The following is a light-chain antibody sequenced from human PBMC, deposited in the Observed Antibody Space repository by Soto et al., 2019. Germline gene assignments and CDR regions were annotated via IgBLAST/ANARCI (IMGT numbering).Light chain of an antibody. CDR3: QQYTTWRQIT. CDR1: QSISSN. Sequence: EIVMTQSPATLSVSPGERATLSCRASQSISSNVGWYQQRPGQAPRLLIYGASTRATGIPARFSGSGSGTEFPLNISSLDSEDSAVYYCQQYTTWRQITFGQWTRMEIK. V-gene: IGKV3-15*01. J-gene: IGKJ5*01. CDR2: GAS.